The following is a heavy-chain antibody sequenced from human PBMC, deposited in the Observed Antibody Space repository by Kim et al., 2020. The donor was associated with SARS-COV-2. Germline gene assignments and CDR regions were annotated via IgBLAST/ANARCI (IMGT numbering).Heavy chain of an antibody. CDR3: AGAWRFSTVGNFDL. D-gene: IGHD4-17*01. Sequence: GGSLRLSCAASGFTFSNYDMHWVRQAPGKGLEWVAVISYVGNNKHYADSVEGRFTISRDNSKNTLYLQMNSLRAEDTALYSCAGAWRFSTVGNFDLWGRGTLVTVSS. CDR1: GFTFSNYD. V-gene: IGHV3-30*03. J-gene: IGHJ2*01. CDR2: ISYVGNNK.